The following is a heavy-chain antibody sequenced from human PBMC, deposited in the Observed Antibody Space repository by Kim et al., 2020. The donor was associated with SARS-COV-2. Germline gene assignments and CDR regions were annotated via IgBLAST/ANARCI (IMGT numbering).Heavy chain of an antibody. CDR3: ARQRFPGFYGDY. J-gene: IGHJ4*02. CDR1: GGSISSSGYY. Sequence: SETLSLTCIVSGGSISSSGYYWGWIRQPPGKGLEWIGSIYHSGNTYYNPSLKSRVTISVDTPKNQFSLKLIAVAAADTAVYYCARQRFPGFYGDYWGQGTLVTVSS. D-gene: IGHD4-17*01. V-gene: IGHV4-39*01. CDR2: IYHSGNT.